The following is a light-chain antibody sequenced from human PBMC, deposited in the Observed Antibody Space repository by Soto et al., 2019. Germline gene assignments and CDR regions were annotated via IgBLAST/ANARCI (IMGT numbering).Light chain of an antibody. V-gene: IGKV1-27*01. CDR1: QGLSSY. Sequence: DIQLTQSPSSLSASVGDRVTITCRVSQGLSSYLNWFRQNPGKVPELVICSASNLQSGVPSRFSGSGSGTDFTLTISSLQPEDVATYYGQRTYHAPHTFGQGTKLEIK. J-gene: IGKJ2*01. CDR2: SAS. CDR3: QRTYHAPHT.